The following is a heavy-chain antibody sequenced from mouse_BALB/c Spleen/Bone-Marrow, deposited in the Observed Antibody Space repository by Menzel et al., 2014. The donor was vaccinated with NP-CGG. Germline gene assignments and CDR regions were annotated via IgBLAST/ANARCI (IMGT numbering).Heavy chain of an antibody. Sequence: QVQLQQSGPELVKPGASVKISCKASGYTFTSYDINWVKQRPGQGLEWIGWIYPGDGSTKYNEKFKGKATLTADKSSSTAYMQVSSLTSENSAVYFCAMTARGGFAYWGQGTLVTVSA. CDR2: IYPGDGST. J-gene: IGHJ3*01. CDR1: GYTFTSYD. CDR3: AMTARGGFAY. V-gene: IGHV1S56*01. D-gene: IGHD3-2*01.